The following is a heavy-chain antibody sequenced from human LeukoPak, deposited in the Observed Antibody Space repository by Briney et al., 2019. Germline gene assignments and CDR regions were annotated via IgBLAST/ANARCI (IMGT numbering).Heavy chain of an antibody. CDR3: ARELNWGHAFDI. Sequence: TGGSLRLSCAASGFTFSSYSMNWVRQAPGKGLEWVSSISSSSSYIYYADSVKGRFTISRDSAKNSLYLQMNSLRAEDTAVYYCARELNWGHAFDIWGQGTMVTVSS. J-gene: IGHJ3*02. CDR1: GFTFSSYS. D-gene: IGHD7-27*01. V-gene: IGHV3-21*01. CDR2: ISSSSSYI.